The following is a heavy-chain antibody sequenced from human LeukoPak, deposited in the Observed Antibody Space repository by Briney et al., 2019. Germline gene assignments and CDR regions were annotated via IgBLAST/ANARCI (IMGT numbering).Heavy chain of an antibody. V-gene: IGHV3-23*01. CDR3: ARGESAAGDASEFAY. Sequence: PGGSLRLSCAASGFTFSSYAMSWVRQAPGKGLEWVSAISGSGRSTYDADSVKGRFTISRDNAKNSLYLHMNSLRAEDTAVYYCARGESAAGDASEFAYWGQGILVTVSS. J-gene: IGHJ4*02. D-gene: IGHD6-13*01. CDR1: GFTFSSYA. CDR2: ISGSGRST.